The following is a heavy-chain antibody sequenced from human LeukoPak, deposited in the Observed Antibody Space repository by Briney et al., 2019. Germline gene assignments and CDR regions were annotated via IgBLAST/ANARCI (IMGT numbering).Heavy chain of an antibody. CDR3: ARAKDCSSTSCYRSRYYGMDV. D-gene: IGHD2-2*02. CDR2: IYSGGST. J-gene: IGHJ6*02. V-gene: IGHV3-66*01. Sequence: PGGSLRLSCAASGFTVSSNYMSWVRQAPGKGLEWVSVIYSGGSTYYADSVKGRFTISRDNSKSTLYLQMNSLRAEDTAVYYCARAKDCSSTSCYRSRYYGMDVWGQGTTVTVSS. CDR1: GFTVSSNY.